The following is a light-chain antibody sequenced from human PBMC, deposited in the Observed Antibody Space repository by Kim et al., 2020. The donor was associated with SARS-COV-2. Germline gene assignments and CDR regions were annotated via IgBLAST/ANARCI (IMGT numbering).Light chain of an antibody. Sequence: QSVLTQPPSGSGSPGQSVTISCTGTSVDVGTYKYVSWYQQYAGRAPQLIIYDVSRRASGVPDRFSASKSGNTASLTVSGLQAEDDADYFSSSYAGDNSLVFGTGTKVTVL. CDR1: SVDVGTYKY. V-gene: IGLV2-8*01. CDR3: SSYAGDNSLV. J-gene: IGLJ1*01. CDR2: DVS.